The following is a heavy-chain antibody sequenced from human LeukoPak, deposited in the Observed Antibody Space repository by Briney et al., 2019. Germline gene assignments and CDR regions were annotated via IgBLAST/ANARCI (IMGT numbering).Heavy chain of an antibody. CDR2: IIPIFGTA. J-gene: IGHJ6*03. Sequence: GASVKVSCKASGGTFSSYAISWVRQAPGQGLEWMGGIIPIFGTANYAQKFQGRVTITADESTSTAYMELSSLRSEDTAVYYCARGSEFYGDYSYYYYYMDVWGKGTTVTISS. V-gene: IGHV1-69*13. D-gene: IGHD4-17*01. CDR1: GGTFSSYA. CDR3: ARGSEFYGDYSYYYYYMDV.